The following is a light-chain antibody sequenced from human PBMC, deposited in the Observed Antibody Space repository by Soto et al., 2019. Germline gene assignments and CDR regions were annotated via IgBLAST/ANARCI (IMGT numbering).Light chain of an antibody. CDR1: QSVSNY. J-gene: IGKJ4*01. CDR3: QQRSNWPPVN. V-gene: IGKV3-11*01. Sequence: EILLTQPPATLSLSPGERATLSCRASQSVSNYLAWYQQKPGQAPRLLIYDASTRASGIPASFSGRGSGTNFTLTISSLDPEDFAVYCCQQRSNWPPVNFGGGTKVDIK. CDR2: DAS.